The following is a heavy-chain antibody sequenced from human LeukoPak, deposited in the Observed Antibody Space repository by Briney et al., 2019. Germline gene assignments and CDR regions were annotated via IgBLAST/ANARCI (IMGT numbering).Heavy chain of an antibody. CDR2: IYSGGTT. J-gene: IGHJ6*03. CDR3: ARAFYSNYDYYYYYMDV. V-gene: IGHV3-66*01. D-gene: IGHD4-11*01. Sequence: GGSLRLSCAASGFTVSTNYMSWVRQAPGKGLEWVSVIYSGGTTYYADSVKGRFTISRDNSKNTLYLQMNSLRAEDTAVCYCARAFYSNYDYYYYYMDVWGKGTTVTVSS. CDR1: GFTVSTNY.